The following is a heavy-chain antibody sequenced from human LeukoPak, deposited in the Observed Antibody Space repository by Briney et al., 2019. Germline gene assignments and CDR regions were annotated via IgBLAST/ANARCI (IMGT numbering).Heavy chain of an antibody. CDR2: IYYSGRT. Sequence: SETLSLTCAVSGDSISSSSYYWGWIRQSPGKGLEWIGSIYYSGRTQYTPSLKSRVTISVDTSKNQFSLKLRSVTAVDTAVYYCARGKYSSGWFLDYWGQGTLVIVSS. CDR1: GDSISSSSYY. V-gene: IGHV4-39*07. D-gene: IGHD6-19*01. J-gene: IGHJ4*02. CDR3: ARGKYSSGWFLDY.